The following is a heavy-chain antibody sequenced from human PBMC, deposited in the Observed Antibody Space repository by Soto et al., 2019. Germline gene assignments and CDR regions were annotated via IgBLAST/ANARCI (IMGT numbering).Heavy chain of an antibody. J-gene: IGHJ6*03. CDR1: GYTFTSYD. CDR2: MNPNSGNT. Sequence: QVQLVQSGAEVKKPGASVKVSCKASGYTFTSYDINWVRQATGQGLEWMGWMNPNSGNTGYAQKFQGRVTMTRNTSISTAYMELSSLRSEDTAVYYCASGRSILPYYYYYMDVWGKGTTVTVSS. CDR3: ASGRSILPYYYYYMDV. V-gene: IGHV1-8*01.